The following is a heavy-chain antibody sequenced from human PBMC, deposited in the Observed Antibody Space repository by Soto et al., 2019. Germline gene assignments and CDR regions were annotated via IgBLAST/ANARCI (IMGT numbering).Heavy chain of an antibody. CDR2: IYLSGTP. CDR3: ARVTSVLGSGGAYVGSWFDP. J-gene: IGHJ5*02. CDR1: GGSIRTPDW. Sequence: QVQLQESGPGLVKPSGTLSLTCTVSGGSIRTPDWWSWVRQTPEKGLEWIGEIYLSGTPNYNPSLKSRVSMSVDKSNNQFSLKLYSVTAADTAVYYCARVTSVLGSGGAYVGSWFDPWGQGTLVTVSS. D-gene: IGHD2-21*01. V-gene: IGHV4-4*02.